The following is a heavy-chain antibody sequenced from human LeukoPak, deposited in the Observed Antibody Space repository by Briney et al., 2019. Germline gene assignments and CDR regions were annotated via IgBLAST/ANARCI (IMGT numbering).Heavy chain of an antibody. J-gene: IGHJ4*02. V-gene: IGHV3-20*04. CDR3: ARGYYGGISFGPPADFDY. D-gene: IGHD3-16*01. CDR1: GFTFDDYG. CDR2: INWNGGST. Sequence: GGSLRLSCAASGFTFDDYGMSWVRHAPGKWMEWVYGINWNGGSTGYADSVKGRVTISRDNAKNSLYLQMNSLRAEDTALYYCARGYYGGISFGPPADFDYWGQGTLVTVSS.